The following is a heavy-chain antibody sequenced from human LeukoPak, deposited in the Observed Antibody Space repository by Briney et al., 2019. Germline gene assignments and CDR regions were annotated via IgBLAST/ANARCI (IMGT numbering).Heavy chain of an antibody. CDR3: TRDVASSTYHFDSSGLLDY. Sequence: GGSLRLSCAASGFTFSNYWMHWVRQAPGKGLVWVSRANSDGSDTTYADSVKGRFTISRDNAEKSLYLHMDSLRGEDTAVYYCTRDVASSTYHFDSSGLLDYWGQGTLVTVSS. V-gene: IGHV3-74*01. CDR1: GFTFSNYW. J-gene: IGHJ4*02. D-gene: IGHD3-22*01. CDR2: ANSDGSDT.